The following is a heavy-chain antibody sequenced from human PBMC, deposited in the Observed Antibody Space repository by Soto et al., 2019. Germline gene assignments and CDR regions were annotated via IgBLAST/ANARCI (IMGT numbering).Heavy chain of an antibody. V-gene: IGHV3-72*01. D-gene: IGHD6-19*01. Sequence: EVQLVESGGGLVQPGGCLRVSCAASGIIFNDYHMDWVRQAPGKGLEWVGRIRRKANSYTTEYAASVKGRFTISRDDSKNSLYLQMNSLKSEDTAVYYCAMLGGWSGGSSGMDVWGQGTTVTVSS. CDR3: AMLGGWSGGSSGMDV. CDR2: IRRKANSYTT. CDR1: GIIFNDYH. J-gene: IGHJ6*02.